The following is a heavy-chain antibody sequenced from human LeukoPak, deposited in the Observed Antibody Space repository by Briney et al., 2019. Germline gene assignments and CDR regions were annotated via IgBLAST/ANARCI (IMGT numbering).Heavy chain of an antibody. J-gene: IGHJ4*02. Sequence: GGSLILSCAASGFTFSSYSMNWVRQAPGPGLEWVSSISSSSSYIYYADSVKGRFTISRDNAKNSLYLQMNSLRAEDTAVYYCARSARAYTAFDYWGQGTLVTVSS. CDR2: ISSSSSYI. CDR3: ARSARAYTAFDY. D-gene: IGHD5-18*01. CDR1: GFTFSSYS. V-gene: IGHV3-21*01.